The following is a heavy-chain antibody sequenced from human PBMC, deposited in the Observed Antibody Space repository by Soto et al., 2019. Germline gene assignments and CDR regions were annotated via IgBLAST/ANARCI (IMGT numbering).Heavy chain of an antibody. CDR3: ARLPRIQLWLGWLDP. J-gene: IGHJ5*02. D-gene: IGHD5-18*01. CDR1: GGSISSSSYY. Sequence: QLQLQESGPGLVKPSETLSLTCTVSGGSISSSSYYWGWIRQPPGKGLEWIGTINYSGSTYYNPSLNSRVTISVDTSKNQFSLKVGYVTAADTAIYYCARLPRIQLWLGWLDPWGQGTLVTVSS. V-gene: IGHV4-39*01. CDR2: INYSGST.